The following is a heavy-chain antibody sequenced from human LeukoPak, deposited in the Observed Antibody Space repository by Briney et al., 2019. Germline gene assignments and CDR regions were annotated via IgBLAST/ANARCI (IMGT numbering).Heavy chain of an antibody. CDR1: GFTFSSYS. J-gene: IGHJ4*02. Sequence: NPGGSLRLSCAASGFTFSSYSMNWVRQAPGKGLEWVSSISSSSSYIYYADSVEGRFTISRDNAKNSLYLQMNSLRAEDTAVYYCARDRYDFWSGYDYWGQGTLVTVSS. CDR3: ARDRYDFWSGYDY. CDR2: ISSSSSYI. V-gene: IGHV3-21*01. D-gene: IGHD3-3*01.